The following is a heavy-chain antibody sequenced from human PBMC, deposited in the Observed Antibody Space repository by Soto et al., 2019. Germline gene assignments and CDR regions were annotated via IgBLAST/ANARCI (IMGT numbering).Heavy chain of an antibody. Sequence: QVQLVQSGAEVKKPGSSVNVSCKASGGTFGSYAISWVRQAPGQGLEWMGGIIPIPGTANYAQKFQGRVTIAADESTTTAYMVLSSLRSEATAVYYCARAQGSSTSLEIYYYYYYGMDVWGQGTTVTVSS. CDR1: GGTFGSYA. CDR2: IIPIPGTA. D-gene: IGHD2-2*01. J-gene: IGHJ6*02. CDR3: ARAQGSSTSLEIYYYYYYGMDV. V-gene: IGHV1-69*01.